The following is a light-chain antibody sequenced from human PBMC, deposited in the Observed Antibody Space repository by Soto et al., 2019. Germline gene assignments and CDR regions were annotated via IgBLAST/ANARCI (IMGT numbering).Light chain of an antibody. CDR2: DAS. V-gene: IGKV3-11*01. CDR1: QSVSSY. CDR3: QQRSNWPPWT. Sequence: EIVLTQSPATLSLSPGERATLSCRASQSVSSYLAWYQQKPGQAPRLLIYDASNRATGIPARFSGCGSGTDFTLTISSLEPEDFAVYYCQQRSNWPPWTFGQGTKV. J-gene: IGKJ1*01.